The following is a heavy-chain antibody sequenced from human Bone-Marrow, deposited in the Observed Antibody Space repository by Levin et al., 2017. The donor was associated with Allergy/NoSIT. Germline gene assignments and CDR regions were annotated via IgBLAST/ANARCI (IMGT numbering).Heavy chain of an antibody. Sequence: KISCKASGGTFSSYAISWVRQAPGQGLEWMGGIIPIFGTANYAQKFQGRVTITADESTSTAYMELSSLRSEDTAVYYCARGLFYDAGFYYYYYYMDVWGKGTTVTVSS. CDR3: ARGLFYDAGFYYYYYYMDV. CDR1: GGTFSSYA. D-gene: IGHD3-3*01. CDR2: IIPIFGTA. V-gene: IGHV1-69*01. J-gene: IGHJ6*03.